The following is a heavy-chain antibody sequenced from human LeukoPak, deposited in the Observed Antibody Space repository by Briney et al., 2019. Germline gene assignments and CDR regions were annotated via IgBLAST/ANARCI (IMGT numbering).Heavy chain of an antibody. CDR3: ARVLSSTGEDWGRFDY. CDR2: IFFMGST. CDR1: GGSISSGVYY. J-gene: IGHJ4*02. Sequence: PSQTLSLTCTLAGGSISSGVYYSSWIRQHPRKGLEWIGYIFFMGSTYYNPSLKSGVTIPVDTSKNQFPLKLSSVTAADTAVYYCARVLSSTGEDWGRFDYWGQETLVTVSS. V-gene: IGHV4-31*03. D-gene: IGHD3-16*01.